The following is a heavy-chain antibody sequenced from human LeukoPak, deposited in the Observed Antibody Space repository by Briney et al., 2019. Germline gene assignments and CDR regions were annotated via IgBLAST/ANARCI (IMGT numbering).Heavy chain of an antibody. V-gene: IGHV4-39*07. Sequence: SETLSLTCTVSGGSISSSSYYWGWIRQPPGKGLEWIGSIYYSGSTYYNPSLKSRVTIPVDTSKNQFSLKLSSVTAADTAVYYCARRVDYYYYMDVWGKGTTVTVSS. CDR3: ARRVDYYYYMDV. D-gene: IGHD2-15*01. CDR2: IYYSGST. CDR1: GGSISSSSYY. J-gene: IGHJ6*03.